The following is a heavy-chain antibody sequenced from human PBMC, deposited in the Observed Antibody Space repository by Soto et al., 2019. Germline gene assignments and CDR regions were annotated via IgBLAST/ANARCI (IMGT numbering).Heavy chain of an antibody. CDR1: GFSLNTNGEG. D-gene: IGHD6-19*01. CDR3: AHRFTCALAGQSITFDY. J-gene: IGHJ4*02. CDR2: IYWNDDK. Sequence: QITLKESGPTLVKPTQTLTLTCTLSGFSLNTNGEGVGWILQPPGKALEWLALIYWNDDKPYTPSLKSRLTIAKDTTKNQEVLSMTNMDPVDTTTYYCAHRFTCALAGQSITFDYWGQGTQITVSS. V-gene: IGHV2-5*01.